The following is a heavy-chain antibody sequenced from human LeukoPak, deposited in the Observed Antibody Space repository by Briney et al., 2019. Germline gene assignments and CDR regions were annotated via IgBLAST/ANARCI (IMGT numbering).Heavy chain of an antibody. J-gene: IGHJ3*02. D-gene: IGHD5-18*01. V-gene: IGHV4-4*07. CDR2: VYTSGST. CDR3: ARQVGGNTYGLKGSFDI. Sequence: SETLSLTCTVSGDSISGYYWSWIRQPAGKGLEWIGRVYTSGSTNYNPSLKSRVTISLDTSNNQFSLKLTSVTAADTAAYFCARQVGGNTYGLKGSFDIWGQGTMVTVSS. CDR1: GDSISGYY.